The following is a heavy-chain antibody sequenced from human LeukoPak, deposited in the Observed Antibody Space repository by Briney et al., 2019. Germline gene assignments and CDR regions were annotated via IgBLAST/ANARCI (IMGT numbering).Heavy chain of an antibody. CDR1: GGSFSGYY. CDR2: INHSGST. D-gene: IGHD3-16*01. Sequence: SETLSLTCAVYGGSFSGYYWSWIRQPPGKGLEWIGEINHSGSTNYNPSLKSRVTISVDTSENQFSLKLSSVTAADTAVYYCAKDWGYVRLGAGDYWGQGTLVTVSS. CDR3: AKDWGYVRLGAGDY. J-gene: IGHJ4*02. V-gene: IGHV4-34*01.